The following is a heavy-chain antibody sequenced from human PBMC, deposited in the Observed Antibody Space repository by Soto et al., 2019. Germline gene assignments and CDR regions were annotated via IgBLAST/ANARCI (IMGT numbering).Heavy chain of an antibody. J-gene: IGHJ4*02. CDR3: ARDYEYWSGYYKGFDY. CDR1: GFTFSSYS. Sequence: LRLSCAASGFTFSSYSMNWVRQAPGKGLEWVSYISSSSSSIYYADSVKGRFTISRDNAKNSLYLQMNSLRDEDTAVYYCARDYEYWSGYYKGFDYWGQGTLVTVSS. CDR2: ISSSSSSI. V-gene: IGHV3-48*02. D-gene: IGHD3-3*01.